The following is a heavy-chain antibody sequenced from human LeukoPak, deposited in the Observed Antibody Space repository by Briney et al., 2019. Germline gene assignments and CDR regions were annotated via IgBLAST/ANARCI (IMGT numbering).Heavy chain of an antibody. Sequence: SETLSLTCTVSGGSISSGSYYWSWIRQPAGKGLEWIGRIYTSGSTNYNPSLKSRVTISVDTSKNQFSLKLSSVTAADTAVYYCARGGGRTTQYYYYMDVWGKGTTVTISS. V-gene: IGHV4-61*02. CDR1: GGSISSGSYY. CDR2: IYTSGST. D-gene: IGHD1-1*01. CDR3: ARGGGRTTQYYYYMDV. J-gene: IGHJ6*03.